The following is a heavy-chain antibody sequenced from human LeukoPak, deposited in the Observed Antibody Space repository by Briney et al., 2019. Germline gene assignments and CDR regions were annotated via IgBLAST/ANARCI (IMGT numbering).Heavy chain of an antibody. CDR2: INSDGSST. J-gene: IGHJ6*03. Sequence: GGSLRLSCAASGFTFSSYWMHWVRQAPGKGLVWVSRINSDGSSTSYADSVKGRLTISRDNAKNTLYLQMNSLRAEDTAVYYCATDRRFKSSRSYYYYLDFWGKGTTVTVSS. CDR3: ATDRRFKSSRSYYYYLDF. CDR1: GFTFSSYW. D-gene: IGHD3-3*01. V-gene: IGHV3-74*01.